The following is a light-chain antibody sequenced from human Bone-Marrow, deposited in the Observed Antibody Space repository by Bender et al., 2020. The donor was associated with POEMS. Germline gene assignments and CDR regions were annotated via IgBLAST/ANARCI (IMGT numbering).Light chain of an antibody. CDR2: EVS. J-gene: IGLJ3*02. CDR1: SSDVGLYNY. CDR3: TSYTTSNTWV. V-gene: IGLV2-18*02. Sequence: QSALTQPPSVSESPGQSVTISCTGTSSDVGLYNYVSWYQQPPGTAPKLLMYEVSLRPSGVPDRFSGSKSGNTASLTISGLQAEDEGDFYCTSYTTSNTWVFGGGTKLTVL.